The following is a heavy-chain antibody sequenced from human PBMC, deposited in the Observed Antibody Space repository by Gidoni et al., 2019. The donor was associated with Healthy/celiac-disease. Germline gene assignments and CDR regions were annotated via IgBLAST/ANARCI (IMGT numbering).Heavy chain of an antibody. Sequence: QVQLVQPGAAVKKPGAPAKVSCQASGYTFTSYGISWVRQAPGQGLEWMGRISAYNDNTNYAQKLQGRVTMTTDTSTGTAYMELRSLRSDDTAVYYCARDIGRVRTGVFDYWGQGTLVTVSS. CDR3: ARDIGRVRTGVFDY. D-gene: IGHD1-1*01. CDR2: ISAYNDNT. J-gene: IGHJ4*02. CDR1: GYTFTSYG. V-gene: IGHV1-18*04.